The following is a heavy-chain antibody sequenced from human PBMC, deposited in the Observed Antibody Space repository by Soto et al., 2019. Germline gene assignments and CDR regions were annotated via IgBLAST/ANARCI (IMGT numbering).Heavy chain of an antibody. Sequence: SXTLSLTCTVSGGSISSYYWSWIRQPPGKGLEWIGYIYYSGSTNYNPSLKSRVTISVDTSKNQFSLKLSSVTAADTAVYYCSRYKILEWFLRLFDYWGQGTLVTGSS. V-gene: IGHV4-59*01. CDR1: GGSISSYY. CDR3: SRYKILEWFLRLFDY. D-gene: IGHD3-3*01. J-gene: IGHJ4*02. CDR2: IYYSGST.